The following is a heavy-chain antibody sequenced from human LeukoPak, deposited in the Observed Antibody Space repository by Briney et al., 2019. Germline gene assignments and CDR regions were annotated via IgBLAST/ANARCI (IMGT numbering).Heavy chain of an antibody. J-gene: IGHJ4*02. V-gene: IGHV3-23*01. CDR3: AKDGDSRGWHVQDY. CDR1: GFTFSNYA. CDR2: ISGSGGST. D-gene: IGHD6-19*01. Sequence: GGSLRLSCAASGFTFSNYAMSWVRQAPGKGLEWVSAISGSGGSTYYAGSVKGRFTISRDNSKNTMYLQMNSLRAEDTAVYYRAKDGDSRGWHVQDYWGQGTLVTVSS.